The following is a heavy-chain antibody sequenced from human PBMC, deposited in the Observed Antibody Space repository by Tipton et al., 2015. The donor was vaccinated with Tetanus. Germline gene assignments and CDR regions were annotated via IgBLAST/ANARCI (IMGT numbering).Heavy chain of an antibody. V-gene: IGHV4-59*13. CDR3: ARIRYYPDSSAFSSDY. D-gene: IGHD3-22*01. CDR1: GGSISGYY. J-gene: IGHJ4*02. CDR2: IYYRGET. Sequence: TLSLTCTVSGGSISGYYWTWMRQPPGKGLEWLGYIYYRGETNYNPSVSSRLTISLDTSKNQVSLRLTSVTAADTAVYFCARIRYYPDSSAFSSDYWGRGIRVTVSS.